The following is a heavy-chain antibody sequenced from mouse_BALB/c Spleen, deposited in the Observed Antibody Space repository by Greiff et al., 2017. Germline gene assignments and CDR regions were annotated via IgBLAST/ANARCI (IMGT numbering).Heavy chain of an antibody. CDR1: GYTFTSYW. Sequence: VQLQQPGAELAKPGASVKMSCKASGYTFTSYWMHWVKQRPGQGLEWIGYINPSTGYTEYNQKFKDKATLTADKSSSTAYMQLSSLTSEDSAVYYCARSAGTEDYWGQGTTLTVSS. J-gene: IGHJ2*01. CDR3: ARSAGTEDY. D-gene: IGHD4-1*01. V-gene: IGHV1-7*01. CDR2: INPSTGYT.